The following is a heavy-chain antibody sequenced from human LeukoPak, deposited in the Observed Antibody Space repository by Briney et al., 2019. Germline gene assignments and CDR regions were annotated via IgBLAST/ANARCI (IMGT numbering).Heavy chain of an antibody. CDR3: ARMYSNYFDY. CDR1: GGSISSYY. D-gene: IGHD4-11*01. CDR2: IYYSGST. Sequence: SETLSLTCTVSGGSISSYYWSWIRQSPGKGLEWIGYIYYSGSTNYNPSLKSRVTISVDTSKNQFPLKLSSVTAADTAVYYCARMYSNYFDYWGQGTLVTVSS. V-gene: IGHV4-59*01. J-gene: IGHJ4*02.